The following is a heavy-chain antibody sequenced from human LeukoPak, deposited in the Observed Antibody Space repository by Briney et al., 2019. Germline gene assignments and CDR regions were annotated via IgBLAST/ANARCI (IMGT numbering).Heavy chain of an antibody. Sequence: GGSLRLSCAASGFTFSSFGMHWVRQAPGKGLEWVAVIWYDGNNKYYADSVKGRFTISRDNSKNTLYLQMNSLRAEDTAVYYCARANYGSGSNYYYGMDVWGQGTTVTVSS. CDR1: GFTFSSFG. D-gene: IGHD3-10*01. J-gene: IGHJ6*02. CDR3: ARANYGSGSNYYYGMDV. V-gene: IGHV3-33*01. CDR2: IWYDGNNK.